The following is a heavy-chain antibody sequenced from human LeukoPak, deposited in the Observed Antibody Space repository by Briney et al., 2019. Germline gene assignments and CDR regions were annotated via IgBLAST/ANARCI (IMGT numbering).Heavy chain of an antibody. J-gene: IGHJ4*02. D-gene: IGHD3-22*01. Sequence: ASVTVPCKASGYTFTSYDINWVRQAPGQGLEWMGWMNPNSGNTGYAQKFQGRVTMTRNTSISTAYMELSSLRSEDTAVYYCARDYYDSSGSRDFDYWGQGTLVTVSS. CDR2: MNPNSGNT. CDR1: GYTFTSYD. V-gene: IGHV1-8*01. CDR3: ARDYYDSSGSRDFDY.